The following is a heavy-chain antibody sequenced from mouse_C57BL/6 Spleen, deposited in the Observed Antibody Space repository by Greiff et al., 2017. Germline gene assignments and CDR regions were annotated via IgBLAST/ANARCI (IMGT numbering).Heavy chain of an antibody. D-gene: IGHD1-1*01. CDR3: TGPYYYGDYWCFDV. CDR2: IRLKSDNYAT. J-gene: IGHJ1*03. Sequence: EVMLVESGGGLVQPGGSMKLSCVASGFTFSNYWMNWVRQSPEKGLEWVAQIRLKSDNYATHYAESVKGRFTISRDDSKSSVYLQMNNLRAEDTGIYYCTGPYYYGDYWCFDVWGTGTTVTVSS. CDR1: GFTFSNYW. V-gene: IGHV6-3*01.